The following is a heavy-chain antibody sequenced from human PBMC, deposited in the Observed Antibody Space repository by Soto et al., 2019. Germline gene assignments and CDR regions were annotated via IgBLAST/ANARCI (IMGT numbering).Heavy chain of an antibody. Sequence: QVQLVQSGAEMKKPGSSVKVSCKASGGTFSSYAISWVRQAPGQGLEWMGGIIPVFGTANYAQKFQCRVTITADPSTSTAYMELTSLSSEDTAVYYCATHRMVGATADFQHLGQGTPVTVSS. D-gene: IGHD1-26*01. V-gene: IGHV1-69*12. CDR1: GGTFSSYA. J-gene: IGHJ1*01. CDR2: IIPVFGTA. CDR3: ATHRMVGATADFQH.